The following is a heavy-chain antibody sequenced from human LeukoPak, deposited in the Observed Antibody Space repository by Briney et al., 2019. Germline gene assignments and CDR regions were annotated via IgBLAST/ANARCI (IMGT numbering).Heavy chain of an antibody. CDR2: INHSGST. J-gene: IGHJ5*02. CDR1: GGSFSGYY. V-gene: IGHV4-34*01. D-gene: IGHD6-13*01. CDR3: ARGSIAAACTNWFDP. Sequence: SETLSLTCAVYGGSFSGYYWSWIRQPPGKGLEWIGEINHSGSTNYNPSLKSRVTISVDTSKNQFSLKLSSVTAADTAVYYCARGSIAAACTNWFDPWGQGTLVTVSS.